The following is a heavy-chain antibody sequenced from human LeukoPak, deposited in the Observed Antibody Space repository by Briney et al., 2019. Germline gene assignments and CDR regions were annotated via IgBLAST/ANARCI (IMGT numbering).Heavy chain of an antibody. CDR1: GFTFSSYG. CDR2: ISYDGSNK. CDR3: AKQYYDSSGYYSY. Sequence: PGGSLRLSCAASGFTFSSYGMHWVRQAPGKGLEWVAVISYDGSNKYYADSVKGRFTISSDNSKNTLYLQMNSLRAEDTAVDYCAKQYYDSSGYYSYWGQGTLVTVSS. J-gene: IGHJ4*02. V-gene: IGHV3-30*18. D-gene: IGHD3-22*01.